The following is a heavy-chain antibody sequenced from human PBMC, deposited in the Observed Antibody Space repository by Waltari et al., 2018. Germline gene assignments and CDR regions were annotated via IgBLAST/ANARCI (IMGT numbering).Heavy chain of an antibody. CDR1: GGSFSGYY. CDR2: INHSGST. Sequence: QVQLQQWGAGLLKPSETLSLTCAVYGGSFSGYYWSWIRQPPGKGLEWIGEINHSGSTNYNPSLKSRVTISVDTSKNQFSLKLSSVTAADTAVYYCARGRYYDSSGYYLFDYWGQGTLVTVSS. D-gene: IGHD3-22*01. J-gene: IGHJ4*02. CDR3: ARGRYYDSSGYYLFDY. V-gene: IGHV4-34*01.